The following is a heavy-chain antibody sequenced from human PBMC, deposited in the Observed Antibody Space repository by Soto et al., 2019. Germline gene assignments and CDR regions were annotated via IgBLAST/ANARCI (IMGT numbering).Heavy chain of an antibody. D-gene: IGHD2-15*01. CDR1: GFTFSSYG. CDR3: AKGCGSGGSCY. V-gene: IGHV3-30*18. CDR2: ISYDGSNK. J-gene: IGHJ4*02. Sequence: GGSLRLSCAASGFTFSSYGMHWVRQAPGKGLEWVAVISYDGSNKYYAGSVKGRFTISRDNSKNTLYLQMNSLRAEDAAVYYCAKGCGSGGSCYWGQGTLVTVSS.